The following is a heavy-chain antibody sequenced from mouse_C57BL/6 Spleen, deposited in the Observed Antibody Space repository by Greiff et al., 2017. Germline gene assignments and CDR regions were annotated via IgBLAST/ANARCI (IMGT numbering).Heavy chain of an antibody. CDR2: IDPSDSYT. J-gene: IGHJ2*01. D-gene: IGHD1-1*02. CDR3: ARKRWELFYFDY. V-gene: IGHV1-50*01. Sequence: QVQLQQPGAELVKPGASVKLSCKASGYTFTSYWMQWVKQRPGQGLEWIGEIDPSDSYTNYNQKFKGKATLTVDTSSSTAYMQLSSLTSEDSAVYYCARKRWELFYFDYWDQGTTLTVSS. CDR1: GYTFTSYW.